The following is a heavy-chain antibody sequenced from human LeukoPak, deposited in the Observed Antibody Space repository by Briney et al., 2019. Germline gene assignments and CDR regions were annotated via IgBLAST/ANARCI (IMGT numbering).Heavy chain of an antibody. Sequence: ASVKVSCKASGYTFTDSFTHWVRQAPGQGPEWMGRMNANSGVTMYAQTLQDRVTMTRDTSISTAYMELSRLTSDDTALYYCARDLSSTSNWEFDYWGQGTLVTVSS. J-gene: IGHJ4*02. CDR1: GYTFTDSF. V-gene: IGHV1-2*06. CDR3: ARDLSSTSNWEFDY. D-gene: IGHD7-27*01. CDR2: MNANSGVT.